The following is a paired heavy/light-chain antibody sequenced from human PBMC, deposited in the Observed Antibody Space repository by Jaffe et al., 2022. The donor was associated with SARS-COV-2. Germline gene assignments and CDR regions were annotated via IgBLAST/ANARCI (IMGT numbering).Heavy chain of an antibody. Sequence: QVQLVESGGGVVQPGRSLRLSCAASGFAFSNYAMHWVRQAPGKGLEWVAVISDDGSNKYYADSVKGRFNISRDNSQNTLYLQMNGLRAEDTAVYYCARDPLDCSTTSCHYYYYYYMDVWGKGTTVTVSS. CDR2: ISDDGSNK. D-gene: IGHD2-2*01. V-gene: IGHV3-30*04. CDR3: ARDPLDCSTTSCHYYYYYYMDV. CDR1: GFAFSNYA. J-gene: IGHJ6*03.
Light chain of an antibody. CDR2: RNN. V-gene: IGLV1-47*01. J-gene: IGLJ2*01. CDR1: SSNIGSNY. CDR3: VAWDDSLAVV. Sequence: QSVLTQPPSASGTPGQRVTISCSGSSSNIGSNYVYWYQQLPGTAPKLLIYRNNQRPSGVPDRFSGSKSGTSASLAISGLRSEDEADYYCVAWDDSLAVVFGGGTKLTVL.